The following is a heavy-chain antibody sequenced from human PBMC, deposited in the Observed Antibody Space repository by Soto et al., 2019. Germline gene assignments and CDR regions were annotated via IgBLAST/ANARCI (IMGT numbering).Heavy chain of an antibody. CDR2: VYHSGNT. Sequence: KASETLSLTCTVAGDSISNYYWNWIRQPPGKGLEWIGNVYHSGNTNYNPSLKSRVTISVDTSKNQFSLRLSSVTATDAAVYYCARGPYYCTSTTCSYNWFDPWGRGTLVTVSS. D-gene: IGHD2-2*01. CDR3: ARGPYYCTSTTCSYNWFDP. CDR1: GDSISNYY. J-gene: IGHJ5*02. V-gene: IGHV4-59*01.